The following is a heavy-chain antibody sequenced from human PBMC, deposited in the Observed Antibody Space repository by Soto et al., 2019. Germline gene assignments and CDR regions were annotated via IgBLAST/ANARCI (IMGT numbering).Heavy chain of an antibody. CDR1: GVTFSSYG. CDR2: IWYDGSNT. V-gene: IGHV3-33*08. J-gene: IGHJ4*02. D-gene: IGHD5-12*01. CDR3: ARDRSGGKIEWPADY. Sequence: PGGSLSLCCAASGVTFSSYGMSWVRQAPGKGLEWVSVIWYDGSNTYYADSVKGRFTISRDNSKNTLYLQMNSLRAEDTAVYYCARDRSGGKIEWPADYWGQGTLVTVSS.